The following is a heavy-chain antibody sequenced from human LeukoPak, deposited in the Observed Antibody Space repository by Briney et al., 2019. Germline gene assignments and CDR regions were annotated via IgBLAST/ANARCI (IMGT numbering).Heavy chain of an antibody. V-gene: IGHV1-58*01. J-gene: IGHJ4*02. CDR3: ASDPPYTSSSAW. CDR2: ILVGSGNT. D-gene: IGHD2-2*01. Sequence: SGKVSCKASGFTFTSTAVQWVRQARGQRLEWIGWILVGSGNTNYAQMFQERVTLTWDVSTSTAYMVLSSLRSEDTAIYYCASDPPYTSSSAWWGQGTLVTVSS. CDR1: GFTFTSTA.